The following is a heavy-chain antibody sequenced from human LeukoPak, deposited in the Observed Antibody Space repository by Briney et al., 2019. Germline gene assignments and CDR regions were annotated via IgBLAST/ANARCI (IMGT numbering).Heavy chain of an antibody. Sequence: ASVKVSCKVSGYTLTELSMHWVRQAPGKGLEWMGGFDPEDGETIYAQKFQGRVTMTEDTSTDTACMELSSLRSEDTAVYYCARGGGGELLFDYWGQGTLVTVSS. CDR3: ARGGGGELLFDY. D-gene: IGHD1-26*01. V-gene: IGHV1-24*01. J-gene: IGHJ4*02. CDR1: GYTLTELS. CDR2: FDPEDGET.